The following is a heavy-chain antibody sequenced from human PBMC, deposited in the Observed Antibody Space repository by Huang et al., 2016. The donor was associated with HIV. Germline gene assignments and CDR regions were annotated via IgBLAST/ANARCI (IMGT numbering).Heavy chain of an antibody. CDR1: GYTFTTYS. V-gene: IGHV7-4-1*02. Sequence: QVQLVQSGSELRKPGASVKVSCKASGYTFTTYSLIGVRQAPGQGLEWMGWIKTKTGKPTYAQGFTGRFVFSVDTTVSTAYLQISSLKTDDTAKYFCARYRLTGTFLDSWGQGTQVTVSS. CDR2: IKTKTGKP. D-gene: IGHD3-9*01. CDR3: ARYRLTGTFLDS. J-gene: IGHJ4*02.